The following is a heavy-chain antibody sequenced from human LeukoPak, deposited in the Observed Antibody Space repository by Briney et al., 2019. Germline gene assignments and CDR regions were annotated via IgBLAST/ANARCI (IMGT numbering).Heavy chain of an antibody. D-gene: IGHD3-22*01. CDR1: GGTFSSYA. CDR3: AREYYYDSSGYYSLDY. Sequence: ASVKVSCKASGGTFSSYAISWVRQAPGQGLEWMGGIIPIFGTANYAQKFQGRVTITADESTSTAYMELSSLRSEDTAVYYCAREYYYDSSGYYSLDYWGQGTLVTVSS. V-gene: IGHV1-69*13. CDR2: IIPIFGTA. J-gene: IGHJ4*02.